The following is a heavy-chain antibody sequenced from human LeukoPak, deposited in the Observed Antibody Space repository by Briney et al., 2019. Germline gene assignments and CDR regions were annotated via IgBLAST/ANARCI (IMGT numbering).Heavy chain of an antibody. CDR2: IIPILGIA. D-gene: IGHD3-22*01. V-gene: IGHV1-69*02. CDR1: VGTFSSYT. Sequence: SVKVSCKASVGTFSSYTISWVRQAPGQGLEWMGRIIPILGIANYAQKFQGRVTITADKSTSTAYMELSSLRSEDTAVYYCARKGDYYDSSGYSVGYGDAFDIWGQGTMVTVSS. J-gene: IGHJ3*02. CDR3: ARKGDYYDSSGYSVGYGDAFDI.